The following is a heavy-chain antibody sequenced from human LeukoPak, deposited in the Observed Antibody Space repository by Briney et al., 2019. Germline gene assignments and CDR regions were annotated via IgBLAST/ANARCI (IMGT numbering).Heavy chain of an antibody. Sequence: ASVKVSCKASGYTFTGFYMHWVRQAPGQGLEWMGWINPNSGGTNYAQTFQGRVTMTRDTSISTAYMELSRLRSDDTAVYYCARVYVEMATITPSFDYWGQGTLVTVSS. CDR3: ARVYVEMATITPSFDY. J-gene: IGHJ4*02. V-gene: IGHV1-2*02. D-gene: IGHD5-24*01. CDR1: GYTFTGFY. CDR2: INPNSGGT.